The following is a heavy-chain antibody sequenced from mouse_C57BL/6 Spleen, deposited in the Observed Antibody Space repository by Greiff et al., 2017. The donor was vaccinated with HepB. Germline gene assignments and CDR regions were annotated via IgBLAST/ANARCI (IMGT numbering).Heavy chain of an antibody. Sequence: VQLQQSVAELVRPGASVKLSCTASGFNIKNTYMHWVKQRPEQGLEWIGRIDPANGNTKYAPKFQGKATITADTSSNTAYLPLSSLTSEDTAISYCANYYGSSYVFFSCWGQGTLVTVSA. CDR3: ANYYGSSYVFFSC. D-gene: IGHD1-1*01. J-gene: IGHJ3*01. CDR2: IDPANGNT. V-gene: IGHV14-3*01. CDR1: GFNIKNTY.